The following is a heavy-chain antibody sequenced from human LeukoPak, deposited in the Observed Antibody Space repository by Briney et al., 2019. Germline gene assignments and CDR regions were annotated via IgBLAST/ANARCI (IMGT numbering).Heavy chain of an antibody. J-gene: IGHJ4*02. D-gene: IGHD3-10*01. CDR2: ISGTGDNT. CDR3: AKTSGSYYLFDY. Sequence: GGSLRPSCAASGFTLSTYAMTWVRQAPGKGLEWVSAISGTGDNTYYADSVKGRFTISRDDSKNTLYLQVNSLRAEDTAVYYCAKTSGSYYLFDYWGQGTLVTVSS. V-gene: IGHV3-23*01. CDR1: GFTLSTYA.